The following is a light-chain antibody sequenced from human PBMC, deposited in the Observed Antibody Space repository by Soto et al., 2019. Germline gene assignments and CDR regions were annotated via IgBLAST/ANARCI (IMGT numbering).Light chain of an antibody. CDR2: AAS. V-gene: IGKV1-9*01. CDR1: QGISSY. J-gene: IGKJ4*01. CDR3: QQFNSPLT. Sequence: IQLTQSPSSLSASIGDRVTITCRASQGISSYLAWYQQKPGKAPKLLIYAASTLQSGVPSRFSGGGSGTDFTLTISSLQPEDFATYDCQQFNSPLTFGGGTKVEIK.